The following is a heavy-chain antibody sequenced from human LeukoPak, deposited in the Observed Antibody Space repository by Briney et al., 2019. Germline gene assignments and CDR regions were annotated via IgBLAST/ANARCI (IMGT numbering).Heavy chain of an antibody. CDR3: ARDGLTEDAFDI. J-gene: IGHJ3*02. CDR1: GGSISSYY. V-gene: IGHV4-59*01. CDR2: IYYGGST. Sequence: SETLSLTCTVSGGSISSYYWSWIRQPPGKGLEWIGYIYYGGSTNYNPSLKSRVTISVDTSKNQFSLKLSSVTAADTAVYYCARDGLTEDAFDIWGQGTMVTVSS.